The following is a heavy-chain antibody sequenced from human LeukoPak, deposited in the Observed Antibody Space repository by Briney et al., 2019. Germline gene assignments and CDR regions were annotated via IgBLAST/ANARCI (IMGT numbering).Heavy chain of an antibody. V-gene: IGHV4-30-4*07. CDR2: IYYSGST. J-gene: IGHJ3*02. CDR3: ARDRTGSYKAFDI. CDR1: GGSISSGGYS. Sequence: PSETLSLTCAVSGGSISSGGYSWSWIRQPPGKGLEWTGYIYYSGSTYYNPSLKSRVTISVDTSKNQFSLKLSSVTAADTAVYYCARDRTGSYKAFDIWGQGTMVTVSS. D-gene: IGHD1-26*01.